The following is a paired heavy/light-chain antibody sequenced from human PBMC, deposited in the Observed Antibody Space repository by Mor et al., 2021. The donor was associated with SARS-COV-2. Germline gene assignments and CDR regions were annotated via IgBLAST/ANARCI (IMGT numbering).Light chain of an antibody. Sequence: DIQMTQSPSSVSASVGDRVTITCRASHGISSWLAWYQQKPGKAPKLLIYAASSLPSGVPSRFIGSGSGTDFTLTISSLQPEDFATYFCQQANIFPFTFGPGTKVDVK. CDR2: AAS. J-gene: IGKJ3*01. CDR1: HGISSW. CDR3: QQANIFPFT. V-gene: IGKV1-12*01.
Heavy chain of an antibody. CDR3: AKVDLPYGDFYWFDS. Sequence: VQLLESGGDLVQPGGSLRLSCVASGASISNHAMSWVRQAPGKGLECVSTVTKSGDRANYADSVKGRFTISRDNSKNTVYLQINSLRDEDTAVYYCAKVDLPYGDFYWFDSWGQGTLVTVSS. J-gene: IGHJ5*01. CDR1: GASISNHA. CDR2: VTKSGDRA. V-gene: IGHV3-23*01. D-gene: IGHD4-17*01.